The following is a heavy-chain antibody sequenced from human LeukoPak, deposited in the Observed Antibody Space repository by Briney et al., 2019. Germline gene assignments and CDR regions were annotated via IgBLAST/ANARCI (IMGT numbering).Heavy chain of an antibody. D-gene: IGHD1-26*01. CDR2: INPNSGGT. CDR1: GYTFTGYY. CDR3: ARVWGIVGASDPFDI. J-gene: IGHJ3*02. V-gene: IGHV1-2*06. Sequence: ASVKVSCKASGYTFTGYYMHWVRQAPGQGLEWMGRINPNSGGTNYAQKFQGRVTMTRDTSISTAYMELSRLRSDDTAVYYCARVWGIVGASDPFDIWGQGTMVTVSS.